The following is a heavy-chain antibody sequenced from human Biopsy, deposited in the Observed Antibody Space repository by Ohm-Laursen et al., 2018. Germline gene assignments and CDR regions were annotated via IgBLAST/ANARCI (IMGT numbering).Heavy chain of an antibody. CDR2: VYYSGTT. CDR3: TRATNSTGWPYYYFYGMDI. V-gene: IGHV4-59*01. CDR1: GGSISSVW. Sequence: SETLSLTCTVSGGSISSVWWSWIRQTPGKGLEWIGYVYYSGTTTYNPSLRSRVTISVDTSMNQISLRLQSVTAADTAIYYCTRATNSTGWPYYYFYGMDIWGQGTTVTVSS. D-gene: IGHD2-2*01. J-gene: IGHJ6*02.